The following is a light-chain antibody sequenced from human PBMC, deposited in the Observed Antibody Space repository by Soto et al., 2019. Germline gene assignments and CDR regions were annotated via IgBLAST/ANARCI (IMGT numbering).Light chain of an antibody. J-gene: IGLJ1*01. CDR2: DVS. Sequence: QSVLTQPASVSGSPGQSITISCTGTSSDVGAYNYVSWYQQHPGKAPKLMIYDVSHRPSGVSHRFSGSKSGNTASLTISGLQAEDEADYYCGSYTTSSNDVFGTGTKLTVL. V-gene: IGLV2-14*01. CDR1: SSDVGAYNY. CDR3: GSYTTSSNDV.